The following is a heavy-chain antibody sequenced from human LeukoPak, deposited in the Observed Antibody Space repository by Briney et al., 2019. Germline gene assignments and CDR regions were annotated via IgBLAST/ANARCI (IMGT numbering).Heavy chain of an antibody. D-gene: IGHD5-12*01. CDR2: IIPIFGTA. CDR1: GGTFSSYA. Sequence: GASVKISCKASGGTFSSYAISWVRQAPGQGLEWMGGIIPIFGTANYAQKFQGRVMITADESTSTAYMELSSLRSEDTAVYYCARDHVEWLRLGEIYYYYGMDVWGQGTTVTVSS. CDR3: ARDHVEWLRLGEIYYYYGMDV. J-gene: IGHJ6*02. V-gene: IGHV1-69*13.